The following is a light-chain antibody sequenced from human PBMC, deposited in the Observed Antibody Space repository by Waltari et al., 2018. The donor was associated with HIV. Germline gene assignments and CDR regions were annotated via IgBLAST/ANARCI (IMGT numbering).Light chain of an antibody. CDR2: DND. J-gene: IGLJ1*01. CDR3: ETWHTAQNSGL. V-gene: IGLV1-51*01. Sequence: QSVLTQPPSVSAAPGQAVTISCSAAIGNFRNNFVSWYQHLPGTAPRLTIYDNDQRPSGIPDRFSASKSGTSATLAISGLQTGDEAFYYCETWHTAQNSGLFGTGTKVTVL. CDR1: IGNFRNNF.